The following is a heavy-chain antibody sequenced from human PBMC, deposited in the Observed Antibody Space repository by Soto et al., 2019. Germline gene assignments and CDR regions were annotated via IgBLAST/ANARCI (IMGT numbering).Heavy chain of an antibody. CDR1: GFTFSSYA. V-gene: IGHV3-23*01. J-gene: IGHJ4*02. D-gene: IGHD3-10*01. CDR2: FSGSGGST. CDR3: VKGSGYGSGTYYKLYYFDY. Sequence: PGGSLRLSCAASGFTFSSYAMILVRQSPGKGLEWVSTFSGSGGSTSYADSVKGRFAISRDNSNNTLSLQMKSLRAEDTAVYYCVKGSGYGSGTYYKLYYFDYWGQGHMVTVSS.